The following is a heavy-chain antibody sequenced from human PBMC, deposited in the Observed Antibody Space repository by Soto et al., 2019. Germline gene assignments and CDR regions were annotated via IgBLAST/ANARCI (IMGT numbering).Heavy chain of an antibody. V-gene: IGHV3-74*01. CDR1: GFTFSNHW. J-gene: IGHJ3*01. CDR2: VNHDGSLT. D-gene: IGHD7-27*01. Sequence: EVQLVQSGGGLVQPGGSLRLTCAVSGFTFSNHWMHWVRQAPGKGLVWISHVNHDGSLTTYADSVKARFTVSRDNAKNALYLQMNSLRAEDTAVYYCAIGAWGPVDTFDVWGQGTTGIVSS. CDR3: AIGAWGPVDTFDV.